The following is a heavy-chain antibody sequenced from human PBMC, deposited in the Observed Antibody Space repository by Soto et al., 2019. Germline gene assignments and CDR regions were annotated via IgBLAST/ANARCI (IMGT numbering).Heavy chain of an antibody. J-gene: IGHJ4*02. CDR3: ARDRDDYGSGNYYNRIDF. D-gene: IGHD3-10*01. V-gene: IGHV1-69*01. Sequence: QVQLVQSGAEVKKPGSSVKVSCKASGGIFSTYAISWLRQAPGQGLEWMGGNIPIFGTPNYAQKFQGRVTITADESTSTAYMELSRLRSEDTAVYYCARDRDDYGSGNYYNRIDFWGQGTLGTVSS. CDR2: NIPIFGTP. CDR1: GGIFSTYA.